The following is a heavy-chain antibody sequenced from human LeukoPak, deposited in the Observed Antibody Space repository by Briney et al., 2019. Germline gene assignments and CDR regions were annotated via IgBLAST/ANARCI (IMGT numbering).Heavy chain of an antibody. CDR1: GYSFTSYW. V-gene: IGHV5-51*01. D-gene: IGHD6-13*01. CDR3: ARHEQSSSWPWSRGDIRWFDP. J-gene: IGHJ5*02. Sequence: GESLKISCKGSGYSFTSYWIGWVRQMPGKGLEWMGIIYPGDSDTRYSPSFQGQVTISADKSISTAYLQWSSLKASDTAMYYCARHEQSSSWPWSRGDIRWFDPWGQGTLVTVSS. CDR2: IYPGDSDT.